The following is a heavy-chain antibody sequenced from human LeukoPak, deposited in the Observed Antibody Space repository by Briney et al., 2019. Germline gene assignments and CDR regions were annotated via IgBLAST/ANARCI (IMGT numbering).Heavy chain of an antibody. V-gene: IGHV4-39*01. CDR1: GVSISSSNSY. D-gene: IGHD3/OR15-3a*01. CDR3: ARQTGSGLFILP. J-gene: IGHJ4*02. Sequence: SETLSLTCTVSGVSISSSNSYWGWIRQPPGKGPEWIGSIYYSGNTYYNASLKSQVSISIDTSKNQFSLKLTSVTAADTAVYYCARQTGSGLFILPGGQGTLVTVSS. CDR2: IYYSGNT.